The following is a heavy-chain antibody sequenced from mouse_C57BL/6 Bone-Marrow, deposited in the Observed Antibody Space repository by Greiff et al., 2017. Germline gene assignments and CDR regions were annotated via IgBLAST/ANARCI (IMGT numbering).Heavy chain of an antibody. Sequence: VQLQQSGAELAGPGAPVKLSCKASGYTFTSYGFSWVKQRTGQGLEWIGEIYPRSGNTYYNEKFKGKATLTADKSSSTAYMELRSLTSEDSAVYFCARYAAQATGYWGQGTTLTVSS. CDR3: ARYAAQATGY. J-gene: IGHJ2*01. V-gene: IGHV1-81*01. D-gene: IGHD3-2*02. CDR2: IYPRSGNT. CDR1: GYTFTSYG.